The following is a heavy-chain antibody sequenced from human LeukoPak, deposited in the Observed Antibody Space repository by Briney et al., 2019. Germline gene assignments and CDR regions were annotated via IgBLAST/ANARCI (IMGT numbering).Heavy chain of an antibody. J-gene: IGHJ4*02. CDR1: GATSSDYS. CDR3: ARGYDSSGYYPGALDD. Sequence: PGGSLRLSCAASGATSSDYSMNWVRQAPGKGLEWVSSINVRGTHIYYADSVKGRFTISRDNTKNSLYLQMHSLRAEDTAVYYCARGYDSSGYYPGALDDWGQGNVVTVSS. CDR2: INVRGTHI. V-gene: IGHV3-21*01. D-gene: IGHD3-22*01.